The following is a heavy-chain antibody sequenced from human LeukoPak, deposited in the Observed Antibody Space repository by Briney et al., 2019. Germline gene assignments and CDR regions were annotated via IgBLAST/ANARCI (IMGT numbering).Heavy chain of an antibody. CDR1: GYTFTSYG. CDR2: ISAYNGNT. CDR3: ARVEVVVVTAILIHAFDI. D-gene: IGHD2-21*02. J-gene: IGHJ3*02. V-gene: IGHV1-18*01. Sequence: ASVKVSCKASGYTFTSYGISWVRQAPGRGLEWMGWISAYNGNTNYAQKLQGRVTMTTDTSTSTAYMELRSLRSDDTAVYYCARVEVVVVTAILIHAFDIWGQGTMVTVSS.